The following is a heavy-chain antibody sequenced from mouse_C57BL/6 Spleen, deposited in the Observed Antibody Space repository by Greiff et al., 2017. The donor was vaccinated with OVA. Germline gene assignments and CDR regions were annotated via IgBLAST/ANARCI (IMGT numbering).Heavy chain of an antibody. CDR3: ARLNSAMDY. CDR2: INPNNGGT. Sequence: VQLQQSGPELVKPGASVKISCKASGYTFTDYYMNWVKQSHGKSLEWIGDINPNNGGTSYNQKFKGKATLTVDKSSSTAYMELRSLTSEDSAVYYCARLNSAMDYWGQGTSVTVSS. J-gene: IGHJ4*01. D-gene: IGHD5-2*01. V-gene: IGHV1-26*01. CDR1: GYTFTDYY.